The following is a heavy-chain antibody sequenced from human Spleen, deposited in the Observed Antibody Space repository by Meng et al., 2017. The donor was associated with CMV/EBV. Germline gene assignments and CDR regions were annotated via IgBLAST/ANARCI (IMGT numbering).Heavy chain of an antibody. CDR2: IYPGDSDT. V-gene: IGHV5-51*01. CDR3: ARSPHIYCSGGSCEYYFDY. J-gene: IGHJ4*02. CDR1: GYSVTNYW. D-gene: IGHD2-15*01. Sequence: GESLKISCKGSGYSVTNYWIGWVRQMPGKGLEWMAIIYPGDSDTRYSPSFQGQDTISAEKSISTAYLQWSSLKASDTAMYYCARSPHIYCSGGSCEYYFDYWGQGTLVTVSS.